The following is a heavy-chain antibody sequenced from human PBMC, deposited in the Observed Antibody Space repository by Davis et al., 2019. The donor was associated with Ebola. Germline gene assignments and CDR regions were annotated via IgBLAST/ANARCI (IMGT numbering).Heavy chain of an antibody. D-gene: IGHD5/OR15-5a*01. CDR2: ISYDGSNK. CDR1: GFTFSSYG. V-gene: IGHV3-30*03. J-gene: IGHJ6*02. CDR3: ARHYVYDYYMGLDV. Sequence: GESLKISCVASGFTFSSYGMHWVRQAPGKGLEWVAVISYDGSNKYYADSVKGRFTISRDNSKNTIYLQMNSLRAEDTAVYYCARHYVYDYYMGLDVWGQGTTVAVSS.